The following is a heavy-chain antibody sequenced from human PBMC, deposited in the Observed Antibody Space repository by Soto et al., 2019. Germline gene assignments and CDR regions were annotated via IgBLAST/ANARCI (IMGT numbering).Heavy chain of an antibody. Sequence: QVQLVQSGAEVKKPGASVKVSCKASGYTFTSYDINWVRQATGQGLEWMGWMNPNSGNTGYAQKFQGRATRTRNTSISTAYMELSSLRSEDTAVYYCARGTASPSVVVVAALDYWGQGTLVTVSS. V-gene: IGHV1-8*01. J-gene: IGHJ4*02. CDR1: GYTFTSYD. D-gene: IGHD2-15*01. CDR3: ARGTASPSVVVVAALDY. CDR2: MNPNSGNT.